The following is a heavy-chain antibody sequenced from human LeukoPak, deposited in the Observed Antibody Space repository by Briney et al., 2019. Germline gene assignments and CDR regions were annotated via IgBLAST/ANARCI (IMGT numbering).Heavy chain of an antibody. V-gene: IGHV4-30-4*02. CDR3: ARARYCSSASCYSTYYYYMDV. J-gene: IGHJ6*03. CDR1: GGSISSGDYY. D-gene: IGHD2-2*01. Sequence: PSETLSLTCTVSGGSISSGDYYWSWIRQPPGKGLEWFGYIYYSGSTYYNPSLKSRVTISVDTSKNQFSLKLSSVTAADTAVYYCARARYCSSASCYSTYYYYMDVWGKGTTVTVSS. CDR2: IYYSGST.